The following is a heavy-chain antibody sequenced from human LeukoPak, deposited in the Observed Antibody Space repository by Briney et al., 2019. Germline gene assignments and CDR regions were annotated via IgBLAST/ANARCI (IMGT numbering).Heavy chain of an antibody. D-gene: IGHD6-19*01. CDR2: ISGSGGST. J-gene: IGHJ3*02. V-gene: IGHV3-23*01. CDR3: AKDKRGVDGAIDAFDI. Sequence: GGSLRLSCAASGVTFSSYGKSWVRKPPAKGLELVSAISGSGGSTYYADPANSRLAISRDNSKDTLYLQMNSMRGEDTAVYYCAKDKRGVDGAIDAFDIWVQGKRVTVSS. CDR1: GVTFSSYG.